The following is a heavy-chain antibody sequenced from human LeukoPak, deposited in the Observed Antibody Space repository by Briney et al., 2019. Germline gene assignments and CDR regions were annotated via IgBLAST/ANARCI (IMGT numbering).Heavy chain of an antibody. CDR1: GFSLSTSGVA. Sequence: SGPTLVKPAQTLTLTCSFSGFSLSTSGVAVGWIRQPPGKALEWLARIDWDDDKYYSTSLKTRLTISKDTSKNQVVLTMTNMDPVDTATYYCARGLNDDYGDYVGSDYWGQGTLVTVSS. J-gene: IGHJ4*02. CDR3: ARGLNDDYGDYVGSDY. D-gene: IGHD4-17*01. V-gene: IGHV2-70*11. CDR2: IDWDDDK.